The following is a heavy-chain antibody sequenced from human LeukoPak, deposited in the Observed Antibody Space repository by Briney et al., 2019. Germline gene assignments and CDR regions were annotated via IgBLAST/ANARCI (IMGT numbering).Heavy chain of an antibody. V-gene: IGHV4-59*01. J-gene: IGHJ3*02. D-gene: IGHD2-15*01. CDR3: ARVRRYCSGGSCFHAFDI. CDR2: IYYSGST. Sequence: SETLSLTCTVSGGSISSYYWSWIRQPPGKGLEWIGYIYYSGSTNYNPSLKSRVTISVDTSKNQFSLKLSSVTAADTAVYYCARVRRYCSGGSCFHAFDIWGQGTMVTVSS. CDR1: GGSISSYY.